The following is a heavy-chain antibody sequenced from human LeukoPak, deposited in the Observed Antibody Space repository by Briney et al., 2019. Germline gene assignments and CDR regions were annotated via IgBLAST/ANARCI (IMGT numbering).Heavy chain of an antibody. CDR2: IYYSGST. J-gene: IGHJ4*02. CDR3: ARNSPMSRVLDY. V-gene: IGHV4-61*01. D-gene: IGHD2-21*01. Sequence: PSETLSLTCTVSGGSVSSGSYYWSWIRQPPGKGLEWIGYIYYSGSTNYNPSLKSRVTISVDTSKNQFSLKVSSVTAADTAVYFCARNSPMSRVLDYWGQGTLVTVSS. CDR1: GGSVSSGSYY.